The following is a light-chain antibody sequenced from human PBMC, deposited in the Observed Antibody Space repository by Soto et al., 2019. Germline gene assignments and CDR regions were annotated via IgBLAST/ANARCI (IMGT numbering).Light chain of an antibody. CDR1: QGISSY. J-gene: IGKJ5*01. CDR2: DVS. CDR3: GQSETYPLT. Sequence: AIQLTQSPSSLSASVGDRVSITCRTSQGISSYINWYQQKTGKAPKLLIYDVSSLESGVPSRLSGSRSWAEFTLTMISLVPDDFVTDYCGQSETYPLTFGQGTRLEI. V-gene: IGKV1-13*02.